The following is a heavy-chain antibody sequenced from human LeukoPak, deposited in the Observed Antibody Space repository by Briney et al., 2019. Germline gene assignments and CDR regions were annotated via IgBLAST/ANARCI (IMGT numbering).Heavy chain of an antibody. CDR2: IYYSGST. D-gene: IGHD1-26*01. V-gene: IGHV4-39*01. J-gene: IGHJ4*02. CDR1: GGSISSSSYY. Sequence: SETLSLTCTVSGGSISSSSYYGGWIRQPPGKGPEWIGSIYYSGSTYYNPSLKSRVTISVDTSKNQFSLKLSSVTAADTAVYYCARGHRGFDYWGQGTLVTVPS. CDR3: ARGHRGFDY.